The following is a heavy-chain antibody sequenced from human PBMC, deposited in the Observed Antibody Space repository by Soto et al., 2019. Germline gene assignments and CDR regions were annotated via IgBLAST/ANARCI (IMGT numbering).Heavy chain of an antibody. J-gene: IGHJ5*02. V-gene: IGHV1-18*01. D-gene: IGHD2-2*01. Sequence: QVQLVQSGDEMKKPGASVQVSCESSGYTFSNYGISWVRQAPGQGFEWMGWISGNNGNTHYAQKFQGRVTLTTDTSTTAAYMQVRRPTSDDTAMYYCMRDLAWDRECTSSNCYAEIWFAPWGQGTLVTVSS. CDR2: ISGNNGNT. CDR3: MRDLAWDRECTSSNCYAEIWFAP. CDR1: GYTFSNYG.